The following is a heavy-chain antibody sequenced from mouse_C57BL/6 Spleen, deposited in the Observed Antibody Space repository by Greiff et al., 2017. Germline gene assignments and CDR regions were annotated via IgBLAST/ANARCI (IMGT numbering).Heavy chain of an antibody. Sequence: QVQLQQPGAELVKPGASVKLSCKASGYTFTSYWMHWVKPRPGRGLEWIGRIDPNRGGTKYNEKFKSKATLTVDKPSSTAYMQISSLTSEDSAVYYCARSSYAMDYWGQGTSGTVSS. CDR1: GYTFTSYW. CDR3: ARSSYAMDY. V-gene: IGHV1-72*01. J-gene: IGHJ4*01. CDR2: IDPNRGGT.